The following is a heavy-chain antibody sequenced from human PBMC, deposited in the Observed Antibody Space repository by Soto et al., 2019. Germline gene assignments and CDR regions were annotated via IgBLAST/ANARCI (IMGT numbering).Heavy chain of an antibody. D-gene: IGHD6-13*01. CDR2: ISGSGDTT. J-gene: IGHJ4*02. CDR3: AKADYSYSWAPGDY. Sequence: EVQVLESGGGLVQPGGSLRLSCVISRLTFSNYALNWVRQAPGKGLEWVSSISGSGDTTYYADSVKGRFTISRDNSXTTLDLQMNSLRVEDTALYYCAKADYSYSWAPGDYWGQGTLVTVSS. CDR1: RLTFSNYA. V-gene: IGHV3-23*01.